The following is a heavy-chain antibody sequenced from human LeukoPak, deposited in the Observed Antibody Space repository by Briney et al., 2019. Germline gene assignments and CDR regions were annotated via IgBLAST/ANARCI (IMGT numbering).Heavy chain of an antibody. CDR2: ISGSGGST. Sequence: GGSLRLSCAASGFTFSSYDMSWVRQAPGKGLEWVSAISGSGGSTYYADSVKGRFTISRDNSKTTLYLQMNSLRAEDTAVYYCARGILMTDAFDIWGQGTMITVSS. J-gene: IGHJ3*02. CDR1: GFTFSSYD. D-gene: IGHD2-21*01. V-gene: IGHV3-23*01. CDR3: ARGILMTDAFDI.